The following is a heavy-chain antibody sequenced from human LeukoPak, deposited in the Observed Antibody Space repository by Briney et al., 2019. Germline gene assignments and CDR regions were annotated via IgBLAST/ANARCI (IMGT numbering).Heavy chain of an antibody. CDR2: ISDNGGNT. Sequence: GGSLRLSCAASGFTFSSYGMSWVRQAPGKGLEWVSAISDNGGNTYYADSVKGRFTISRDDSHNTLYLQMNSLRVEDTAVYFCARGGVDYYGSGTYYLMYYFDYWGQGALVTVSS. D-gene: IGHD3-10*01. J-gene: IGHJ4*02. V-gene: IGHV3-23*01. CDR1: GFTFSSYG. CDR3: ARGGVDYYGSGTYYLMYYFDY.